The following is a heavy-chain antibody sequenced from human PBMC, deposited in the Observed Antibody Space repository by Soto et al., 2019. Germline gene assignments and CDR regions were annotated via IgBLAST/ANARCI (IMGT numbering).Heavy chain of an antibody. D-gene: IGHD3-9*01. CDR1: GDSISSNNYY. CDR2: IFYSRTN. CDR3: ARRVRTITFDY. J-gene: IGHJ4*02. V-gene: IGHV4-39*01. Sequence: PSETLSLTCTVSGDSISSNNYYCGWIRQPPGKGLEWIGSIFYSRTNYYNPSLKSQVTISIDTSKNQFSLKLGSLTAADTAVYYCARRVRTITFDYWGQGTLVTVSS.